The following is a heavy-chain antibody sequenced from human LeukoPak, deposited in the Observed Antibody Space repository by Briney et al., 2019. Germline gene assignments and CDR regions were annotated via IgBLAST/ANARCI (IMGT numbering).Heavy chain of an antibody. J-gene: IGHJ4*02. CDR3: VRESFSRGDFN. Sequence: PGGSLRLSCAASGFIFSTYWMTWVRQAPGKGLEWVATTKYDGSEKFHVDSVRGRFTISRDNAKNSLYLQMNSLTAEDTAVYYCVRESFSRGDFNWGQGTLVSVSS. CDR1: GFIFSTYW. D-gene: IGHD7-27*01. CDR2: TKYDGSEK. V-gene: IGHV3-7*01.